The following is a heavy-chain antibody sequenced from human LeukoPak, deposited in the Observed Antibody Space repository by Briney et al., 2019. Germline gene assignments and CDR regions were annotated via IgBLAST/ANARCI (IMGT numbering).Heavy chain of an antibody. CDR1: GFTVSSNY. V-gene: IGHV3-53*01. J-gene: IGHJ4*02. CDR2: IYSGGST. Sequence: GGSLRLSCAASGFTVSSNYMSWVRPAPGKGLEWVSVIYSGGSTYYADSVKGRFTISRDNSKNTLYLQMNSLRAEDTAVYYCARERLDDYGDSSFDYWGQGTLVTVSS. D-gene: IGHD4-17*01. CDR3: ARERLDDYGDSSFDY.